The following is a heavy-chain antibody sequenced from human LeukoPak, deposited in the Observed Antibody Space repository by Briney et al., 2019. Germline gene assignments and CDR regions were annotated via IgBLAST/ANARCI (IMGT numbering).Heavy chain of an antibody. V-gene: IGHV3-21*01. Sequence: PGGSLRLSCAASGFTFSSYSMNWVRQAPGKGLEWVSSISSSSSYIYYADLVKGRFTISRDNAKNSLYLQMNSLRAEDTAVYYCARSTIFGVVIIDYWGQGTLVTVSS. CDR3: ARSTIFGVVIIDY. CDR1: GFTFSSYS. J-gene: IGHJ4*02. CDR2: ISSSSSYI. D-gene: IGHD3-3*01.